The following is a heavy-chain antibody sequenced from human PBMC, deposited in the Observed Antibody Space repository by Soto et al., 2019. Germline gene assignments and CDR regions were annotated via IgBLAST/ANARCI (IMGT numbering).Heavy chain of an antibody. Sequence: EVQLLESGGDFKQPGGSLRLSCEGSGFNFSNYALNWVRQAPGKRLEWVSVISGNSGTTYYAASVKGRFTISRDNSKKTLYLQMNSLRADVTAVYYCAKGRAITVFGVITPFDSWGQGTLVTVSS. D-gene: IGHD3-3*01. J-gene: IGHJ4*02. CDR2: ISGNSGTT. CDR3: AKGRAITVFGVITPFDS. CDR1: GFNFSNYA. V-gene: IGHV3-23*01.